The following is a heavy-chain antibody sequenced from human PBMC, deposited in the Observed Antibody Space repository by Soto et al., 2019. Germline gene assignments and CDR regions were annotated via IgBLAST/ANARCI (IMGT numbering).Heavy chain of an antibody. D-gene: IGHD3-10*01. CDR2: IKQDGSEK. V-gene: IGHV3-7*01. Sequence: EVQLVESGGGLVQPGGSLRLSCAASGFTFSSYWMSWVRQAPGKGLEWVANIKQDGSEKYYVDSVKGRFTISRDNAKNSLYLQMNSLRAEDTAVYYCARDAGGWYYYGSGSYYNYYYYMDVWGKGTTVTVSS. CDR1: GFTFSSYW. CDR3: ARDAGGWYYYGSGSYYNYYYYMDV. J-gene: IGHJ6*03.